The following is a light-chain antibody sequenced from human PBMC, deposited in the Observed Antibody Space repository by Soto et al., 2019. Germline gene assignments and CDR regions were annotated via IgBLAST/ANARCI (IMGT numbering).Light chain of an antibody. J-gene: IGLJ1*01. Sequence: QSLLTQPTSVSAAPGQKVTISCSGSNSNIGGKSVSWYQQLPGTAPKLLIYDDNKRPSGIPDRFSGSKSVTSATLGITGFQTGDEADYYCGSWDSSLSAYVFGTGTQVTVL. V-gene: IGLV1-51*01. CDR1: NSNIGGKS. CDR3: GSWDSSLSAYV. CDR2: DDN.